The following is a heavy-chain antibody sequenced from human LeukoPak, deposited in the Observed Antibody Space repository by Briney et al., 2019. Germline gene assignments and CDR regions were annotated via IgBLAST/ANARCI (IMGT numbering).Heavy chain of an antibody. Sequence: PGGSLRLSCAASGFTFSSYAMHWARQAPGKGLEWVAVISYDGSNKYYADSVKGRFTISRDNAKNSLYLQMNSLRAEDTAVYYCARDWRFLRVGGSYGDFDYWGQGTLVTVSS. V-gene: IGHV3-30-3*01. CDR3: ARDWRFLRVGGSYGDFDY. CDR1: GFTFSSYA. J-gene: IGHJ4*02. CDR2: ISYDGSNK. D-gene: IGHD1-26*01.